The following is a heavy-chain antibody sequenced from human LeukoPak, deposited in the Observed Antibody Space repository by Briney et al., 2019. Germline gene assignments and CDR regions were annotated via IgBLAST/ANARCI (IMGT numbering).Heavy chain of an antibody. V-gene: IGHV3-48*02. CDR3: ARSVIAVAGYDAFDI. J-gene: IGHJ3*02. CDR1: RFTFSAYS. CDR2: ISSRSFTI. D-gene: IGHD6-19*01. Sequence: GGSLRLSCAASRFTFSAYSMNWVRQAPGKGLDWVSYISSRSFTIYYADSVKGRFTISRDNAKNSLYLEMNSLRDEDTAVYDCARSVIAVAGYDAFDIWGQGTVVTVSA.